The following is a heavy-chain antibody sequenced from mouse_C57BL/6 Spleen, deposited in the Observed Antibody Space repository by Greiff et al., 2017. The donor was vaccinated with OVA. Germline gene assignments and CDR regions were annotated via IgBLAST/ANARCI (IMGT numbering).Heavy chain of an antibody. J-gene: IGHJ3*01. CDR1: GYSITSGYY. V-gene: IGHV3-6*01. CDR3: ARADYGSSYIFAY. D-gene: IGHD1-1*01. Sequence: EVKLVESGPGLVKPSQSLSLTCSVTGYSITSGYYWNWIRQFPGNKLEWMGYISYDGSNNYNPSLKNRISITRDTSKNQFFLKLNSVTTEDTATYDCARADYGSSYIFAYWGQGTLVTVSA. CDR2: ISYDGSN.